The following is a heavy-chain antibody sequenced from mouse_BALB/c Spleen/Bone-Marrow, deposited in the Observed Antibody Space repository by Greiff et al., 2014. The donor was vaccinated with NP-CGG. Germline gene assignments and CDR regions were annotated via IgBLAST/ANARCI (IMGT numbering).Heavy chain of an antibody. CDR2: IWAGGST. Sequence: VQLQQSGPGLVAPSQSLSITCTVSGFSLTSYGVHWVRQPPGKGLEWLGVIWAGGSTNYNSALMSRLSISKDNSKSQVFLKMNSLQTDDTAMYYCATDGVYGSHYYAMDYWGQGTSVTVSS. CDR3: ATDGVYGSHYYAMDY. J-gene: IGHJ4*01. D-gene: IGHD1-1*02. CDR1: GFSLTSYG. V-gene: IGHV2-9*02.